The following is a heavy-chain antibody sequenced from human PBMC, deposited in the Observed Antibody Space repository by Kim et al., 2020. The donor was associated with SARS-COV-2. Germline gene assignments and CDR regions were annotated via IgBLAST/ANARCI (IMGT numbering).Heavy chain of an antibody. CDR3: ARGRYPSAKKNSPSSWYTEFDY. D-gene: IGHD6-13*01. CDR1: GGSISSSSYY. J-gene: IGHJ4*02. Sequence: SETLSLTCTVSGGSISSSSYYWGWIRQPPGKGLEWIGSIYYSGSTYYNPSLKSRVTISVDTSKNQFSLKLSSVTAADTAVYYCARGRYPSAKKNSPSSWYTEFDYWGQGTLVTVSS. V-gene: IGHV4-39*07. CDR2: IYYSGST.